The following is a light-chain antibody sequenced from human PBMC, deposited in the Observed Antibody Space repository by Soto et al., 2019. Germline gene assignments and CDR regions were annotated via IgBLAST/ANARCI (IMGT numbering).Light chain of an antibody. CDR2: GAS. V-gene: IGKV3-20*01. CDR3: HQYGSVPLT. J-gene: IGKJ4*01. Sequence: EIVLTQSPGTLSLSPGERATLSCRASESVSTNYLAWYQQKPGQAPRLLISGASSRATGIPDRFSCSGSGADFTLTITRLEPEDFAVYYCHQYGSVPLTFGGGTKVEIK. CDR1: ESVSTNY.